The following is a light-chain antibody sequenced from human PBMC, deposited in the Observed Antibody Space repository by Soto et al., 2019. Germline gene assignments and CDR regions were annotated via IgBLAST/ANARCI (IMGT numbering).Light chain of an antibody. J-gene: IGLJ1*01. CDR2: ANS. V-gene: IGLV1-40*01. CDR1: SSNIGANYD. CDR3: QSYDSSLSGSYV. Sequence: QSVLTQPPSVSGAPGQRVTISCTGSSSNIGANYDVHWYQSPPGTAPKLLIYANSNRPSGVPDRFSGSKSGTSASLAITGLQAEDEADYYCQSYDSSLSGSYVFGTGTKVTVL.